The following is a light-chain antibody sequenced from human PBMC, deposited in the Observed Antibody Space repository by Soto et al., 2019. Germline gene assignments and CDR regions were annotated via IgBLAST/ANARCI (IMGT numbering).Light chain of an antibody. J-gene: IGKJ5*01. CDR2: DTS. V-gene: IGKV1-33*01. CDR3: QQYDNLPIT. Sequence: DIQMTQSPSSLSGSVGDRVTITCEARQDIKHYLNWYQQKPGKAPNLLIYDTSVLETGVPSRFSGSGSGTDFTFTISSLQPEDIATYYCQQYDNLPITFGQGTRLEIK. CDR1: QDIKHY.